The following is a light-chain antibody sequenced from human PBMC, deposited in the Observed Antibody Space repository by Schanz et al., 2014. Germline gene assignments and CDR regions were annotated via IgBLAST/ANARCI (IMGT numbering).Light chain of an antibody. Sequence: QSALTQREYGGGGEGKGMNMTGTGTSSDVGSYNLVSWYQQHPGKAPKLMIYEGSKRPSGVSNRISGSKSGNTASLTISGVQAEDEADYYCCSYAGSSTWVFGGGTKLTVL. V-gene: IGLV2-23*01. CDR3: CSYAGSSTWV. CDR2: EGS. CDR1: SSDVGSYNL. J-gene: IGLJ3*02.